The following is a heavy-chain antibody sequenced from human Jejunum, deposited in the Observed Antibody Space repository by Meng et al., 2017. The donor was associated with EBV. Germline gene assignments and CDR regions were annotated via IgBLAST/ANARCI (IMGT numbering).Heavy chain of an antibody. Sequence: GAGVEEAGAGGEAAGQGSGYDFIDCSIRWVREAPGQGVGWGGRLTPDGGATNDAQDVRGDFVMTRGRSTTTADLELFSLRAGDTAVYVCARVRGKANVDFWGQGTLVTVSS. J-gene: IGHJ4*02. CDR1: GYDFIDCS. CDR3: ARVRGKANVDF. V-gene: IGHV1-2*06. CDR2: LTPDGGAT. D-gene: IGHD1-1*01.